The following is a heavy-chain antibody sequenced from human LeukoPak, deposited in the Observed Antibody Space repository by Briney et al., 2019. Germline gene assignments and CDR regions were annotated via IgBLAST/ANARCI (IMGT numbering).Heavy chain of an antibody. Sequence: GGSLRLSCAASGFTFDDYGMSWVRQAPGKGLEWVSGINWNGGSTGYADSVKGRFTISRDNAKNSLYLQMNSLRAEDTALYYCARVGDTGLGYCSSTSCYLPDYWGQGILVTVSS. CDR3: ARVGDTGLGYCSSTSCYLPDY. CDR2: INWNGGST. D-gene: IGHD2-2*01. V-gene: IGHV3-20*04. J-gene: IGHJ4*02. CDR1: GFTFDDYG.